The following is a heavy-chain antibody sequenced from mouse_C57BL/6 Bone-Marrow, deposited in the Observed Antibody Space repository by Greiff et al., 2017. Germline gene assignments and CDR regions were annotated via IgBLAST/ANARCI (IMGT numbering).Heavy chain of an antibody. Sequence: EVKLQESGPGLVKPSQSLSLTCSVTGYSITSGYYWNWIRQFPGNKLEWMGYISYDGSNNYNPSLKNRISITRDTSKNQFFLKLNSVTTEDTATYYCAREGSSYDYYAMDYWGQGTSVTVSS. CDR1: GYSITSGYY. CDR3: AREGSSYDYYAMDY. D-gene: IGHD1-1*01. CDR2: ISYDGSN. V-gene: IGHV3-6*01. J-gene: IGHJ4*01.